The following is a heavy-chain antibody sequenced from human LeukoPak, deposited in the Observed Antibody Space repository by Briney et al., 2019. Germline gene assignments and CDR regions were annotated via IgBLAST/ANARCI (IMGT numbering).Heavy chain of an antibody. Sequence: GGSLRLSCAASGFTFGSYWMTWVRQAPGKGLEWVANIKQDGSDKYYVDSVKGRFSISRDNAKNSLYLQMNSLRAEDTAVYYCAREPYYYDSSGHDYWGQGTLVTVSS. CDR3: AREPYYYDSSGHDY. V-gene: IGHV3-7*01. CDR1: GFTFGSYW. D-gene: IGHD3-22*01. J-gene: IGHJ4*02. CDR2: IKQDGSDK.